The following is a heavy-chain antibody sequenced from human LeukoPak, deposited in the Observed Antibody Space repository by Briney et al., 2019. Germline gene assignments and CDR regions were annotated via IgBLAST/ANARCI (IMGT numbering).Heavy chain of an antibody. CDR2: ISSSSSYI. CDR1: GFSFSTYT. V-gene: IGHV3-21*01. CDR3: ARGEGYGDFDS. D-gene: IGHD4-17*01. J-gene: IGHJ4*02. Sequence: PGGSLRLSCAASGFSFSTYTMNWVRQAPGKGLEWVSSISSSSSYIYYADSVKGRFTISRDNAKNSLYLQMNSLRAEDTAVYYCARGEGYGDFDSWGQGTLVTVSS.